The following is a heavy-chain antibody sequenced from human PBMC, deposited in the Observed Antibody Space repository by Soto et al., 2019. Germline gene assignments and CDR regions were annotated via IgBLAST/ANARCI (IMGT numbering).Heavy chain of an antibody. Sequence: ASVNVSCKASGYTFTGYYMHWVRQAPGQGLEWMGWINPNSGGTNYAQKFQGWVTMTRDTSISTAYMELSRLRSDDTAVYYCARGRYYYDSSGYYSYWGQGTLVTVSS. CDR1: GYTFTGYY. CDR2: INPNSGGT. D-gene: IGHD3-22*01. CDR3: ARGRYYYDSSGYYSY. J-gene: IGHJ4*02. V-gene: IGHV1-2*04.